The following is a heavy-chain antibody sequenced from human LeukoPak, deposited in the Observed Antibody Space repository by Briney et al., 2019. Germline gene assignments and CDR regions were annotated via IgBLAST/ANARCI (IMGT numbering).Heavy chain of an antibody. CDR2: ITGSSSHT. V-gene: IGHV3-23*01. J-gene: IGHJ4*02. D-gene: IGHD3-22*01. CDR3: AKEWYSSGYHGFDY. Sequence: GGSLRLSCAASGFTFSIYAMSWVRQAPGKGLEWVSAITGSSSHTYYADSMKGRFTISRDNSKNTLYLQINNLRDEDTAVYYCAKEWYSSGYHGFDYWGQGTLVTVSS. CDR1: GFTFSIYA.